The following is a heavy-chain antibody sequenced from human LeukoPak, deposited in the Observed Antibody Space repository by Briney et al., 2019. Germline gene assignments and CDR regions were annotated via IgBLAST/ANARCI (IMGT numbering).Heavy chain of an antibody. V-gene: IGHV3-30-3*01. J-gene: IGHJ3*02. D-gene: IGHD5-24*01. CDR2: ISYDGSNK. Sequence: GGSLRLSCAASGFTFSSFVMHWVRQAPGKGLEWVAVISYDGSNKFYADSVKGRFTISRDNTKNSLYLQMNSLRDEDTAVYYCARAAGDGYNLRRDAFDIWGQGTMVTVSS. CDR1: GFTFSSFV. CDR3: ARAAGDGYNLRRDAFDI.